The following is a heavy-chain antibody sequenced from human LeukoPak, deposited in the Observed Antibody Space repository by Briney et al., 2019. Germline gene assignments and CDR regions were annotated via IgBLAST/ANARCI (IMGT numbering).Heavy chain of an antibody. Sequence: PGRSLRLSCAAHGFTFNSFGMHWVRQAPGKGLEWVAVISYDGSNKYSADSVKGRFTISRDNSKNTLYLQMNSLRPEDTAVYYCATDHGFHYGAYFDYWGQGTLVTVSS. J-gene: IGHJ4*02. CDR2: ISYDGSNK. CDR3: ATDHGFHYGAYFDY. V-gene: IGHV3-30*03. CDR1: GFTFNSFG. D-gene: IGHD4-17*01.